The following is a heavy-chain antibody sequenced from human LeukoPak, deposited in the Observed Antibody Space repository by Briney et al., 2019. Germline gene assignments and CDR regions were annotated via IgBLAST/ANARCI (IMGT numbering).Heavy chain of an antibody. CDR2: IYYSGST. CDR3: ARGAGVLRFLEWLLYFDP. D-gene: IGHD3-3*01. Sequence: PSETLSLTCTVSGGSISSYYWSWIRQPPGKGLEWIGYIYYSGSTNYNPSLKSRVTISVDTSKNQFSLKPSSVTAADTAVYYCARGAGVLRFLEWLLYFDPWGQGTLVTVSS. CDR1: GGSISSYY. J-gene: IGHJ5*02. V-gene: IGHV4-59*01.